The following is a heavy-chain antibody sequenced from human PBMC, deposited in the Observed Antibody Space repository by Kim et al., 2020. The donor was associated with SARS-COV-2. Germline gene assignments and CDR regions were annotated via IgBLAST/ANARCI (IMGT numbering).Heavy chain of an antibody. Sequence: GGSLRLSCAASGFTFNTYSMNWVRQAPGKGLEWVSYISSSSNTIYYADSVKGRFTISRDNAKNSLFLQMNSLRAEDTAVYYCARGVFQRAAAGFDYWGQG. CDR1: GFTFNTYS. D-gene: IGHD6-13*01. CDR3: ARGVFQRAAAGFDY. CDR2: ISSSSNTI. J-gene: IGHJ4*02. V-gene: IGHV3-48*04.